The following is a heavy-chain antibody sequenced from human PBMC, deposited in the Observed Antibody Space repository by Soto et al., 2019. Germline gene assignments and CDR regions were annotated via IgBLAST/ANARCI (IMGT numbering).Heavy chain of an antibody. J-gene: IGHJ5*02. D-gene: IGHD3-10*01. CDR2: IYYSGST. CDR3: ARGSGSYLWFDP. V-gene: IGHV4-31*03. Sequence: SETLSLTCTVSGGSISSGGYYWSWIRQHPGKGLEWIGYIYYSGSTYYNPSLKSRVTISVDTSKNQFSLKLSSVTAADTAVYYCARGSGSYLWFDPWGQGTLVTVSS. CDR1: GGSISSGGYY.